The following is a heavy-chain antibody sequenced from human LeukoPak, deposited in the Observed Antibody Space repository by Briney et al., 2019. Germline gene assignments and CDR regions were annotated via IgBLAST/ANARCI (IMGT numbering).Heavy chain of an antibody. J-gene: IGHJ4*02. D-gene: IGHD5-12*01. CDR2: INGSGDAT. V-gene: IGHV3-23*01. CDR1: GFMFSHHT. CDR3: ARDLSGSPDY. Sequence: GGSLRLSCAASGFMFSHHTMTWVRQAPGKGLEWVSSINGSGDATTYADSVMGRFTISRDNSKNTLFVQMNSLRAEDTAVYYCARDLSGSPDYWGQGTLVTVSS.